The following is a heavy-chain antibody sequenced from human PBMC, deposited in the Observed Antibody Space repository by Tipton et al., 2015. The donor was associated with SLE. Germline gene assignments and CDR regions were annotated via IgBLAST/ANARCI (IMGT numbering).Heavy chain of an antibody. V-gene: IGHV3-33*01. CDR3: ARVKAGAGGVPDY. CDR1: GFTFNSYG. J-gene: IGHJ4*02. D-gene: IGHD2-8*01. CDR2: LWSDGINQ. Sequence: RSLRLSCAASGFTFNSYGMHWVRQAPGKGLEWVAVLWSDGINQYYGDPVKGRFTISRDISKNTLYLQMNSLRADDTAVYYCARVKAGAGGVPDYRGQGTLVTVSS.